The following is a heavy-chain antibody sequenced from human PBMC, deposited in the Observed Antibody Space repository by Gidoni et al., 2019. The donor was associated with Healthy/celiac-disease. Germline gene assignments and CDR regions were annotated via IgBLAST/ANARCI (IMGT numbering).Heavy chain of an antibody. CDR1: GFTFSSYS. J-gene: IGHJ4*02. D-gene: IGHD6-19*01. CDR3: ARAAVAGTDY. CDR2: ISSSSSYI. V-gene: IGHV3-21*01. Sequence: EVQLVESGGGLVKPGGSRRLSCAASGFTFSSYSMNWVRQAPGKGLEWVSSISSSSSYIYYADSVKGRFTISRDNAKNSLYLQMNSLRAEDTAVYYCARAAVAGTDYWGQGTLVTVSS.